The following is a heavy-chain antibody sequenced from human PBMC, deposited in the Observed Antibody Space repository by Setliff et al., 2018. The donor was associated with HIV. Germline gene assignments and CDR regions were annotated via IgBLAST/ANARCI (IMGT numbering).Heavy chain of an antibody. CDR2: VSYSGST. CDR1: GGSISTYY. J-gene: IGHJ3*02. V-gene: IGHV4-59*08. Sequence: PSETLSLTCNVSGGSISTYYWSWIRQPPGKGLEWLGYVSYSGSTNFNPSLESRLAMSVDMSKNHFSLKLSSVTATDTAVYYCARGETYDFWSGYGNAFDIWGQGTMVTVSS. D-gene: IGHD3-3*01. CDR3: ARGETYDFWSGYGNAFDI.